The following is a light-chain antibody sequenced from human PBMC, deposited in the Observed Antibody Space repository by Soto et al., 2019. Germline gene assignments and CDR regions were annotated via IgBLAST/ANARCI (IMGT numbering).Light chain of an antibody. CDR1: SSDVGGSNY. V-gene: IGLV2-8*01. CDR3: SSSAGSNNFL. Sequence: QSALTQPPSASGSPGQSVTIPCTGTSSDVGGSNYVSWYQQHPGKAPKLMIYEVTKRPSGVSDRFSGSKSGNTASLTVSGLQAEDEADYYCSSSAGSNNFLFGGGTKLTVL. CDR2: EVT. J-gene: IGLJ2*01.